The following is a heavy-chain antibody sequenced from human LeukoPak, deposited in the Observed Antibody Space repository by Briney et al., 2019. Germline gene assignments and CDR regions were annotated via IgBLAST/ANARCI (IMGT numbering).Heavy chain of an antibody. V-gene: IGHV3-30*02. CDR3: AKGALRYFDWSGLDS. D-gene: IGHD3-9*01. J-gene: IGHJ4*02. Sequence: PGGSLRLSCAASGFSLNSYAMHWVRQAPGKGLEWVAFIRYDESNIYYADSVKGRFTISRDISKRMLFLQMKSLRTQDTAVYYCAKGALRYFDWSGLDSWGQGTLVTVSS. CDR1: GFSLNSYA. CDR2: IRYDESNI.